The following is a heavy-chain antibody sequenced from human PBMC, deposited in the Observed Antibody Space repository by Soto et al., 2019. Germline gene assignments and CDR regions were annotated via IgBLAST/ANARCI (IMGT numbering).Heavy chain of an antibody. CDR1: GGSFSGYY. V-gene: IGHV4-34*01. D-gene: IGHD6-19*01. CDR3: AREPNYSSGWSSPYYYYNGMDV. J-gene: IGHJ6*02. CDR2: INHSGST. Sequence: SETLSLTCAVYGGSFSGYYWSWIRQPPGKGLEWIGEINHSGSTNYNPSLKSRVTISVDTSKNEFSLNLSSVTAADTAVYYCAREPNYSSGWSSPYYYYNGMDVWGQGTTVTVSS.